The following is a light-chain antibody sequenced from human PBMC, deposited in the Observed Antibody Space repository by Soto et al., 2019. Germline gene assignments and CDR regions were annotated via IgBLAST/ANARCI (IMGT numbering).Light chain of an antibody. Sequence: QSVLTQPPSVSAAPGQKVTISCSGSSSNIGINYVSWYQHLPGTAPKLLIYDNDKRPSGIPDRFSGSKSGTSATLGITGLQTGDEADYYCGTWDSSLSAGQGVFGGGTQLTV. V-gene: IGLV1-51*01. J-gene: IGLJ7*01. CDR1: SSNIGINY. CDR3: GTWDSSLSAGQGV. CDR2: DND.